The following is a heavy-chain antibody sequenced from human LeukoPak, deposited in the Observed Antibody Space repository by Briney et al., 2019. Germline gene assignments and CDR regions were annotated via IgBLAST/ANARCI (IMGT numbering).Heavy chain of an antibody. CDR2: IYYSGTT. CDR3: ARPGHSYYYMDV. D-gene: IGHD1-1*01. J-gene: IGHJ6*03. V-gene: IGHV4-39*02. CDR1: GGSISSSSYY. Sequence: PSETLSLTCTVSGGSISSSSYYWGWIRQPPGKGLEWIGTIYYSGTTYYNPSLKSRVTISADTSKNHFSLKLSSVTAADTAVYYCARPGHSYYYMDVWGKGTTVSVSS.